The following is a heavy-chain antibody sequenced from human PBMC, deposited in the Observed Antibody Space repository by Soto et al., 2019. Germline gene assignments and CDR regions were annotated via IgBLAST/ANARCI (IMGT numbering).Heavy chain of an antibody. CDR3: ARGGSSSDNGMDV. J-gene: IGHJ6*02. CDR1: GFSFSTYS. D-gene: IGHD6-6*01. Sequence: EVQLVESGGGLAQPGGSLRLSCAASGFSFSTYSMNWVRQAPGKGLEWVSYISSRSYTIYYVDSVKGRFTISRDNAKNSLYLQMNSLRDEDTAVYYCARGGSSSDNGMDVWGQGTTVTVSS. V-gene: IGHV3-48*02. CDR2: ISSRSYTI.